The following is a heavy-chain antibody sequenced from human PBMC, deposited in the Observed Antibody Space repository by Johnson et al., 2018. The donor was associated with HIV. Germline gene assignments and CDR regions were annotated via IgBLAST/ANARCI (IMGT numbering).Heavy chain of an antibody. J-gene: IGHJ3*02. CDR2: IYSGGST. Sequence: VQLVESGGGVVQPGRSLRLSCAASGFTVSSNYMSWVRQAPGKGLEWVSVIYSGGSTYYADSVKGRFTISRDNSKNTLYLQMNSLRAEDTAVYYCAREGAGEPPIWGQGTMFTVSS. D-gene: IGHD7-27*01. V-gene: IGHV3-66*01. CDR1: GFTVSSNY. CDR3: AREGAGEPPI.